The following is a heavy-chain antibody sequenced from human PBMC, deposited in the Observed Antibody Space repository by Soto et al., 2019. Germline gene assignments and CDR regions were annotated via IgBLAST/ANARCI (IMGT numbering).Heavy chain of an antibody. CDR3: AREEPHPAPLVF. J-gene: IGHJ4*02. CDR1: GFTFSRYP. CDR2: VSHDGSNI. Sequence: GGSLRLSCAAFGFTFSRYPMHWVRQAPGKGLEWVAGVSHDGSNIQYADSVKGRLTVSRDDSKRTLYLQMNSLGAEDTAEYFCAREEPHPAPLVFWGQGTLVTVSS. V-gene: IGHV3-30*04.